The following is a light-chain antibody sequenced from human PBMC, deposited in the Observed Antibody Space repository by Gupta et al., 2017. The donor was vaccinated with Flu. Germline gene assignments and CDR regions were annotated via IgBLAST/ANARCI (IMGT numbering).Light chain of an antibody. CDR2: GAS. J-gene: IGKJ2*01. CDR1: QSVADNY. CDR3: QHYGTPFNM. V-gene: IGKV3-20*01. Sequence: ESVLTQFPGTLSLSPGDRATLSCRASQSVADNYLAWYQQSPGQPPRLLIYGASMRATGTPERFSGSGSGTDFTLVITRVEPEDFALYYCQHYGTPFNMFGQGTKLEIK.